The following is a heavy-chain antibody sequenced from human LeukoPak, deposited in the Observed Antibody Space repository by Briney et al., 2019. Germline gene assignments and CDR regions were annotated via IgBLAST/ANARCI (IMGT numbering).Heavy chain of an antibody. Sequence: SVKVSCKASGYTFTSYGISWVRQAPGQGLEWMGGIIPIFGTANYAQKFQGRVTITADESTSTAYMELSSLRSEDTAVYYCARDPPSGSYPRFDYWGQGTLVTVSS. CDR2: IIPIFGTA. CDR1: GYTFTSYG. J-gene: IGHJ4*02. D-gene: IGHD1-26*01. V-gene: IGHV1-69*13. CDR3: ARDPPSGSYPRFDY.